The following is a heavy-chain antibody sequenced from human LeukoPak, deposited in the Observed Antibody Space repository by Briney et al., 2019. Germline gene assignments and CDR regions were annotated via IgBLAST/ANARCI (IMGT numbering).Heavy chain of an antibody. CDR3: ARKASSSGGGNFDS. CDR1: GFTFNTYA. V-gene: IGHV3-23*01. Sequence: GGSLRLSCEASGFTFNTYAMSWVRQAPGKGLEWVAAISGGGGTIYYADSVKGRFTVSRDNSRDTLYLQVNCLRPEETALYFCARKASSSGGGNFDSWGQGTLITVSS. D-gene: IGHD6-6*01. CDR2: ISGGGGTI. J-gene: IGHJ4*02.